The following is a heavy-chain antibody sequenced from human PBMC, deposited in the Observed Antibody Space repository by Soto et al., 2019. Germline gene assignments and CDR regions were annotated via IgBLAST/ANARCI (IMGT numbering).Heavy chain of an antibody. V-gene: IGHV3-23*01. D-gene: IGHD4-17*01. CDR3: AKDPTTVTTLSVSDPQKTYYYYGMDV. CDR2: ISGSGGST. Sequence: GGSLRLSCAASGFTFSSYAMSWVRQAPGKGLEWVSAISGSGGSTYYADSVKGRFTISRDNSKNTLYLQMNSLRAEDTAVYYCAKDPTTVTTLSVSDPQKTYYYYGMDVWGQGTTVTVSS. J-gene: IGHJ6*02. CDR1: GFTFSSYA.